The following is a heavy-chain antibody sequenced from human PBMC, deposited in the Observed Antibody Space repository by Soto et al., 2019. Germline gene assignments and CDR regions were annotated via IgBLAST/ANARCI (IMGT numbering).Heavy chain of an antibody. V-gene: IGHV3-11*01. J-gene: IGHJ6*02. Sequence: GGSLRLSGAASGFTFSDYYMSWIRQAPGKGLEWGSYIRSSGSTIYYADSVKGRFTISRDDAKNSLYLQMSSMRAEDAAVDYCARIDCTGNDCPPYYYYAMDVWGQGSAVTFSS. CDR2: IRSSGSTI. D-gene: IGHD2-8*02. CDR1: GFTFSDYY. CDR3: ARIDCTGNDCPPYYYYAMDV.